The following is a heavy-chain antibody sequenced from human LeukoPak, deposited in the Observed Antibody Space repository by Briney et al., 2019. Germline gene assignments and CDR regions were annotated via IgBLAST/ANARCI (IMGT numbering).Heavy chain of an antibody. Sequence: GRSLRLSCTASGFTFGDYAMSWVRQAPGKGLEWVGFIRSKAYGGTTEYAASVKGRFTISRDDSKSIAYLQMNSLKTEDTAVYYCTRVGKLLWFGELTYYGMDVWGQGTTVTVSS. V-gene: IGHV3-49*04. D-gene: IGHD3-10*01. J-gene: IGHJ6*02. CDR3: TRVGKLLWFGELTYYGMDV. CDR1: GFTFGDYA. CDR2: IRSKAYGGTT.